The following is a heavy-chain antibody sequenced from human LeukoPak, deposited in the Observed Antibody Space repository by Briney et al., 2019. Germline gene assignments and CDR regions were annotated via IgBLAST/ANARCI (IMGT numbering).Heavy chain of an antibody. CDR2: IYYSGST. CDR3: ARLDGDYYFDY. J-gene: IGHJ4*02. D-gene: IGHD4-17*01. CDR1: GGSISSSSYY. Sequence: PSETLSLTCTVSGGSISSSSYYWGWIRQPPGKGLEWIGRIYYSGSTYYNPSLKSRVTISVDTSKNQFSLKLSSVTAADTAVYYCARLDGDYYFDYWGQGTLVTVSS. V-gene: IGHV4-39*01.